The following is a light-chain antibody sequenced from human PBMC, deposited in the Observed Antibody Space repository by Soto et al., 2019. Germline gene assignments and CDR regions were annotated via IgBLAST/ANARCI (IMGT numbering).Light chain of an antibody. Sequence: QSALIQPASVSGSPGQSITISCTGTHSDVGSFDYVSWFQQYPGRAPKLLIFDVRDRPSGVSNRFSGSKSGATASLTISGLQADDEADYYCVSYTSRTNLVVFGTGTKVTVL. J-gene: IGLJ2*01. V-gene: IGLV2-14*03. CDR2: DVR. CDR3: VSYTSRTNLVV. CDR1: HSDVGSFDY.